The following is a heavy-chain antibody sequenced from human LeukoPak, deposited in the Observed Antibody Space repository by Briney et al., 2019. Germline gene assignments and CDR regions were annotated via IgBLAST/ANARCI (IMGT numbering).Heavy chain of an antibody. V-gene: IGHV4-4*07. Sequence: PSETLSLTCTVSGGSISSYYWSWIRQPAGKGLEWIGRIYTSGSTNYNPSLKSRVTMSVDTSKNQFSLKLSSVTAADTAVYYCARDLYSSSWYGYCFDYWGQGTLVTVSS. CDR3: ARDLYSSSWYGYCFDY. D-gene: IGHD6-13*01. CDR1: GGSISSYY. J-gene: IGHJ4*02. CDR2: IYTSGST.